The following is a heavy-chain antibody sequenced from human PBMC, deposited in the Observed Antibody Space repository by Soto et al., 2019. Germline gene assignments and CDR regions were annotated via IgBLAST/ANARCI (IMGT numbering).Heavy chain of an antibody. D-gene: IGHD3-22*01. CDR2: ISGSSSTI. CDR3: AREGSSSGPDYEY. CDR1: GFIFSDYY. J-gene: IGHJ4*02. V-gene: IGHV3-11*01. Sequence: GGSLRLSCAASGFIFSDYYMSWIRQAPGKGLEWISYISGSSSTIYYADSVKGRFTISRDNAKNSLYLQMNSLKTEDTAVYYCAREGSSSGPDYEYWGQGTLVTVSS.